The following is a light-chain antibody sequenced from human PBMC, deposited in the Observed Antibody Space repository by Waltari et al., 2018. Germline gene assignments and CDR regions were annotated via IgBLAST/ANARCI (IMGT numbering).Light chain of an antibody. V-gene: IGKV2-40*01. J-gene: IGKJ1*01. CDR1: QSLLDSEDGNTY. CDR2: DVS. CDR3: MQPLEFPWT. Sequence: DSVMTKTRLSLPVTLGEPASSSCRSRQSLLDSEDGNTYLDWDLQRPGQSPHLLLYDVSNRASGVPDSFSGSGSDTDFTLKISRVEAEDVGIYYCMQPLEFPWTFGQGTKVEIK.